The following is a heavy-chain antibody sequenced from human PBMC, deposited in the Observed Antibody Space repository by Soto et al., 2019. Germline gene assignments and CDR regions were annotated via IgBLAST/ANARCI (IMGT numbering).Heavy chain of an antibody. CDR3: ARDPYWSGGSCYVSWFDP. D-gene: IGHD2-15*01. CDR2: ISSSSSYI. Sequence: GGSLRLSCAASGFTFSSYSMNWVRQAPGKGLEWVSSISSSSSYIYYADSVKGRFTISRDNAKNSLYLQMNSLRAEDTAVYYCARDPYWSGGSCYVSWFDPWGQGTLVTVSS. V-gene: IGHV3-21*01. CDR1: GFTFSSYS. J-gene: IGHJ5*02.